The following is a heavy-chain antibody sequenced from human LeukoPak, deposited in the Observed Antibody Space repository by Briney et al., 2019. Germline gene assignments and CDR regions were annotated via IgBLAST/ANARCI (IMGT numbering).Heavy chain of an antibody. Sequence: SSDPLSLTCTLSGGSMSSSSYYGRWTPQPPGKALEWFGRIYYSGSTNYNPSLKSRVTISVDTSKNQFSLKLSSVTAADTAVYYCARDPGYCSSTSCRSGYWGQGTLVTVSS. CDR3: ARDPGYCSSTSCRSGY. D-gene: IGHD2-2*01. V-gene: IGHV4-39*07. CDR1: GGSMSSSSYY. CDR2: IYYSGST. J-gene: IGHJ4*02.